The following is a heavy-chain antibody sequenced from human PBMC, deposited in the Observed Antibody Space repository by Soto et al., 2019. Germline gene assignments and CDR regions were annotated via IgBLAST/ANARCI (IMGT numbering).Heavy chain of an antibody. Sequence: QVQLVQSGAEVKKPGSSVKVSCKASGGTFSSYAISWVRQAPGQGLEWMGGIILIFGTANYAQKFQGRVTIPADESTSTAYMELSSLRSEDTAVYYCARGESWTVSRYYYDGMDVWGQGTTVSVSS. D-gene: IGHD4-4*01. CDR3: ARGESWTVSRYYYDGMDV. J-gene: IGHJ6*02. CDR1: GGTFSSYA. CDR2: IILIFGTA. V-gene: IGHV1-69*01.